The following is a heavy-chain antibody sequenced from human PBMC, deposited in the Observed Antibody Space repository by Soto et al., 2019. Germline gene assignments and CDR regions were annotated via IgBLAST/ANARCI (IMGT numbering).Heavy chain of an antibody. V-gene: IGHV4-30-4*01. CDR1: GGSISSGDYY. CDR2: IYYSGST. J-gene: IGHJ5*02. Sequence: QVQLQESGPGLVKPSQTLSLTCTVSGGSISSGDYYWSWIRQPPGKGLEWIGYIYYSGSTYYNPSLKSRVTISVDTSKNQFSLKLSSVTAADTAVYYCVLWFGDLHGHGWFDPWGQGTLVTVSS. CDR3: VLWFGDLHGHGWFDP. D-gene: IGHD3-10*01.